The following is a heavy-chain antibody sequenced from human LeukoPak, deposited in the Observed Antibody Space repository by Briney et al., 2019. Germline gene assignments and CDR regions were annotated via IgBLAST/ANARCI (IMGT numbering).Heavy chain of an antibody. Sequence: GGSLRLSCAASGFTFSSYEMNRVRQAPGKGLEWVSYISSSGSTIYYADSVKGRFTISRDNAKNSLYLQMNSLRAEDTAVYYCARDSSSGYPFDYWGQGTLVTVSS. CDR3: ARDSSSGYPFDY. D-gene: IGHD3-22*01. J-gene: IGHJ4*02. CDR2: ISSSGSTI. V-gene: IGHV3-48*03. CDR1: GFTFSSYE.